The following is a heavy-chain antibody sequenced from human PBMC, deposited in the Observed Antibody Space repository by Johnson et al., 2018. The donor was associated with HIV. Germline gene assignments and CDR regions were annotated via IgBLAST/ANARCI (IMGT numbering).Heavy chain of an antibody. Sequence: EQLVESGGGVVQPGRSPRLSCAASGFTFSSYGMHWVRQAPGKGLEWVSYISSSGSTIYYADSVKGRFTISRDNAKNSLYLQMNSLRAEDTAVYYCARRGYSSSGGAFDIWGQGTMVTVSS. J-gene: IGHJ3*02. CDR2: ISSSGSTI. CDR3: ARRGYSSSGGAFDI. CDR1: GFTFSSYG. D-gene: IGHD6-6*01. V-gene: IGHV3-48*04.